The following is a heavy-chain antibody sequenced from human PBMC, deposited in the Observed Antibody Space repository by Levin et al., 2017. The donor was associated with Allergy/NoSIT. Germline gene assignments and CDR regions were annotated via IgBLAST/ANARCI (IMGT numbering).Heavy chain of an antibody. CDR1: GFTFDDYT. J-gene: IGHJ4*02. CDR2: ISWDGGST. V-gene: IGHV3-43*01. CDR3: AKESFPSRLGYSNGWPSDY. Sequence: PGGSLRLSCAASGFTFDDYTMHWVRQAPGKGLEWVSLISWDGGSTSYADSVKGRFTISRDNSKNSLYLQMNSLRTEDTALYYCAKESFPSRLGYSNGWPSDYWGQGTLVTVSS. D-gene: IGHD5-18*01.